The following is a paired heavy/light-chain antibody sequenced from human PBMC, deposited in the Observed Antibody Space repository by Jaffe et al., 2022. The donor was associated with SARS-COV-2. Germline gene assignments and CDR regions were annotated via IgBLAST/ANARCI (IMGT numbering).Light chain of an antibody. CDR3: QQYNNRAT. CDR2: GAS. J-gene: IGKJ1*01. Sequence: EIVMTQSPATLSVSPGERATLSCRASQSVSSNLAWYQQKPGQAPRLLIYGASTRATGIPARFSGSGSGTEFTLTISSLQSEDFAVYYCQQYNNRATFGQGTKVEIK. CDR1: QSVSSN. V-gene: IGKV3-15*01.
Heavy chain of an antibody. CDR1: GFTFDDYA. CDR2: ISWNSGSI. J-gene: IGHJ4*02. Sequence: EVQLVESGGGLVQPGRSLRLSCAASGFTFDDYAMHWVRQAPGKGLEWVSGISWNSGSIGYADSVKGRFTISRDNAKNSLYLQMNSLRAEDTALYYCAMQDRARGFSLFGYYFDYWGQGTLVTVSS. D-gene: IGHD6-6*01. V-gene: IGHV3-9*01. CDR3: AMQDRARGFSLFGYYFDY.